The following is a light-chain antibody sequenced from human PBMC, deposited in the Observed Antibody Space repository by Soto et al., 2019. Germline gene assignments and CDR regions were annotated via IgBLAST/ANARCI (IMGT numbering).Light chain of an antibody. V-gene: IGKV3-20*01. CDR3: QQYGSSPKT. J-gene: IGKJ5*01. CDR1: QSVSSSY. CDR2: GAS. Sequence: EIVLTQSTGTLSLSPGERATLSCRASQSVSSSYLAWYQQKPGQAPRLLIYGASSRATGIPDRFSGSGSGTDFTLTISRLEPEDFAVDYCQQYGSSPKTFGQGKRLEI.